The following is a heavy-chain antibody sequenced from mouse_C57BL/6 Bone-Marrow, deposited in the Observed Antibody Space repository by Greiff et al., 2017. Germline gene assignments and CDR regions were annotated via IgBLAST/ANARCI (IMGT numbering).Heavy chain of an antibody. CDR3: ARRARLRKWENYFDY. V-gene: IGHV1-76*01. CDR2: IYPGSGNT. Sequence: QVQLQQSGAELVRPGASVKLSCKASGYTFTDYYINWVKQRPGQGLEWIARIYPGSGNTYYNEKFKGKATLTAEKSSSTAYMQLSSLTSEDSAVYFCARRARLRKWENYFDYWGQGTTLTVSS. CDR1: GYTFTDYY. D-gene: IGHD2-4*01. J-gene: IGHJ2*01.